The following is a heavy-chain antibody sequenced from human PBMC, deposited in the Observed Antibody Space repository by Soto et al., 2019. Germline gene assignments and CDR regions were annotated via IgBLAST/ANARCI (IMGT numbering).Heavy chain of an antibody. J-gene: IGHJ5*02. CDR3: ARGHQLLLS. V-gene: IGHV4-59*08. Sequence: SETLSLTCTVSVSGDSITSYYWSWIRQSPGKEPEWIGYVYHSGSTNYNPSLKSRVTISLDTSKSQFSLKLTSVTAADTAVYYCARGHQLLLSWGLGTLVTVSS. D-gene: IGHD2-15*01. CDR1: GDSITSYY. CDR2: VYHSGST.